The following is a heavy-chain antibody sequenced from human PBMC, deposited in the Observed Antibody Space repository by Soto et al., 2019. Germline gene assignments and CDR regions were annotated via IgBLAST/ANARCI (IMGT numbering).Heavy chain of an antibody. CDR1: GGTFSSYA. Sequence: SVKVSCKASGGTFSSYAISGVRQAPGQGLEWMGGIIPIFGTANYAQKFQGRVTITADESTSTAYMELSSLRSEDTAVYYCARDKRVAARPGPFDYWGQGTLVTVSS. CDR3: ARDKRVAARPGPFDY. D-gene: IGHD6-6*01. CDR2: IIPIFGTA. J-gene: IGHJ4*02. V-gene: IGHV1-69*13.